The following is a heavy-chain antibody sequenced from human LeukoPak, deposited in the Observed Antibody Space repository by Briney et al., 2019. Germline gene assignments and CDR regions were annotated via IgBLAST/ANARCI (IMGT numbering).Heavy chain of an antibody. V-gene: IGHV1-18*01. D-gene: IGHD3-22*01. J-gene: IGHJ4*02. CDR1: GYTFTRYG. CDR2: ISAYNGNT. Sequence: ASVKVSCKASGYTFTRYGMSWVRQAPGQGLEWMGWISAYNGNTNYAQKLQGRVTMTTDTSTSTAYMELRSLRSDDTAVYYCARGPHDSSGYYYRGGDYWGQGTLVTVSS. CDR3: ARGPHDSSGYYYRGGDY.